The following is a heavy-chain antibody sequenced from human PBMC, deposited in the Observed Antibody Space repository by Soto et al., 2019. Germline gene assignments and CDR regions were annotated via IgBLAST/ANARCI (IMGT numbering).Heavy chain of an antibody. Sequence: QVQLVQSGAEVKKPGSSVKVSCKASGGTFSSYAISLVRQAPGQGLEWMGGIIPIFGTANYAQKFQGRVTITADKSTSTAYMELSSLRSEYTAVYYCARDRDYYGSGAGYYYGMGVWGQGTTVTVSS. J-gene: IGHJ6*02. D-gene: IGHD3-10*01. CDR2: IIPIFGTA. CDR1: GGTFSSYA. V-gene: IGHV1-69*06. CDR3: ARDRDYYGSGAGYYYGMGV.